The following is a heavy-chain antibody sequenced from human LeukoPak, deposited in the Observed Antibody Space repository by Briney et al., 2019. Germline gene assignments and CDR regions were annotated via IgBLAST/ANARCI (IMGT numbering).Heavy chain of an antibody. D-gene: IGHD1-26*01. J-gene: IGHJ4*02. V-gene: IGHV1-18*01. CDR3: ARDRLYSGSFRDY. CDR1: GYTFTSYD. CDR2: INPNSGGT. Sequence: ASVKVSCKASGYTFTSYDINWVRQAPGQGLEWMGWINPNSGGTNYAQKFQGRVTMTTDTSTSTAYMELRSLRSDDTAVYYCARDRLYSGSFRDYWGQGTLVTVSS.